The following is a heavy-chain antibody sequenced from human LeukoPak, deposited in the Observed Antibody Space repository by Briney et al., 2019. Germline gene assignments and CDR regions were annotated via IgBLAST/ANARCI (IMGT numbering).Heavy chain of an antibody. V-gene: IGHV4-4*09. Sequence: PSETLSLTCTVSGGSISSYYWSWIRQPPGKGLEWIGYIYTSGSTNYNPSLKSRVTISVDTSKNQFSLKLSSVTAADTAVYYCARLGGSGWYFDAFDIWGQGTMVTVSS. CDR1: GGSISSYY. D-gene: IGHD6-13*01. CDR3: ARLGGSGWYFDAFDI. CDR2: IYTSGST. J-gene: IGHJ3*02.